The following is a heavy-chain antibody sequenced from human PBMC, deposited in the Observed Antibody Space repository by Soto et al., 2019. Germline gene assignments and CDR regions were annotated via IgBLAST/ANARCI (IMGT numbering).Heavy chain of an antibody. D-gene: IGHD5-18*01. CDR3: ARDNGYSYGYTLDH. CDR2: IYYSGST. V-gene: IGHV4-59*01. CDR1: GGSISSYY. J-gene: IGHJ4*02. Sequence: SETLSLTCTVSGGSISSYYWSWIRQPPGKGLEWIGYIYYSGSTNYNPSLKSRVTISVDTSKNQFSLKLSSVTAADTTVYYCARDNGYSYGYTLDHWGQGTLVTVS.